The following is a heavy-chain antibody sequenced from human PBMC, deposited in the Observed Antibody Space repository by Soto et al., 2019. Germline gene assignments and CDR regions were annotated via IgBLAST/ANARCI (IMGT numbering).Heavy chain of an antibody. V-gene: IGHV4-59*11. CDR2: ISYSGSS. CDR1: GGSMSSHY. Sequence: SETLSLTCTVSGGSMSSHYWTWLRQPPGKGLEWIGYISYSGSSYYNPSLKSRVTISADTSRNQFSLRLTSVIAADTAVYFCARADPDASVGFWGQGTLVTISS. CDR3: ARADPDASVGF. D-gene: IGHD3-16*01. J-gene: IGHJ4*02.